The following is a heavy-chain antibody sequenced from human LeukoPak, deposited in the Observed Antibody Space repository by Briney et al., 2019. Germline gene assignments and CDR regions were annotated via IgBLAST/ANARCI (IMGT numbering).Heavy chain of an antibody. Sequence: ASVKVSCKASGYTFTNYGISWVRQAPGQGLEWMGWVSAYNGNTNYAQKLQGRFTMTTDTSTSTVYMELRSLRSDDTAVYYCARDFSGTGLYIDYWGQGTLVTVSS. CDR2: VSAYNGNT. V-gene: IGHV1-18*01. CDR3: ARDFSGTGLYIDY. J-gene: IGHJ4*02. CDR1: GYTFTNYG. D-gene: IGHD3-10*01.